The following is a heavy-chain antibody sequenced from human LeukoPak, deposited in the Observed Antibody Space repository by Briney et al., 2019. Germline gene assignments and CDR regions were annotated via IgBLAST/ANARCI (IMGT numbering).Heavy chain of an antibody. CDR2: INHSGST. J-gene: IGHJ4*02. CDR1: GGSFSGYY. V-gene: IGHV4-34*01. Sequence: SETLCLTCAVSGGSFSGYYWSWIRQPPGKGLEWIGEINHSGSTNYNPSLKSRVAIAVVTSKNQFSLKLSSVTAADTAVYYCARGVAVAGPYCFDYWGQGTLVTVSS. CDR3: ARGVAVAGPYCFDY. D-gene: IGHD6-19*01.